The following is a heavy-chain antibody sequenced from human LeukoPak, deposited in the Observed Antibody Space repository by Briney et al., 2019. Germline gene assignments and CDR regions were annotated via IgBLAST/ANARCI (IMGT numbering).Heavy chain of an antibody. CDR1: GFTFSSYA. D-gene: IGHD3-22*01. V-gene: IGHV3-23*01. CDR3: AKDMTTIVVVTLFDY. J-gene: IGHJ4*02. Sequence: GGSLRLSCAASGFTFSSYAMSWVRQAPGKGLEWVSAISGSGGSTYYADSVKGRFTISRDNSKNTLYLQMNSLRAEDTAVYYCAKDMTTIVVVTLFDYWGQGTLVTVPS. CDR2: ISGSGGST.